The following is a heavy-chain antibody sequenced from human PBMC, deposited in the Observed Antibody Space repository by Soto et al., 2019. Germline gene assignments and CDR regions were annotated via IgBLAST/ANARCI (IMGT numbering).Heavy chain of an antibody. CDR1: GFTFSSYW. J-gene: IGHJ3*02. V-gene: IGHV3-74*01. CDR2: INSDGSST. Sequence: GGSLRLSCAASGFTFSSYWMHWVRQAPGKGLVWVSRINSDGSSTSYADSVKGRFTISRDNAKNTLYLQMNSLRAEDTAVYYCAREEYAFWSGYYDAFDIWGQGTMVTVSS. D-gene: IGHD3-3*01. CDR3: AREEYAFWSGYYDAFDI.